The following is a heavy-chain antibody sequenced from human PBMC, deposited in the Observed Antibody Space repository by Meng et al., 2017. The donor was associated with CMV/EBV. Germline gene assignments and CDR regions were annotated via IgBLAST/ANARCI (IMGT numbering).Heavy chain of an antibody. V-gene: IGHV2-26*01. J-gene: IGHJ5*02. CDR3: ARILRTTSSSWFDP. CDR2: IFSNDEK. CDR1: GFSLSRTRMG. Sequence: SGPTLVNPTETLTLTCTVSGFSLSRTRMGVSWIRQPPGKALEWLAHIFSNDEKSYSTSLKNRLTISKDTSKSQVVLTMTNMDPVDTATYYCARILRTTSSSWFDPWGQGTLVTVSS. D-gene: IGHD2-2*01.